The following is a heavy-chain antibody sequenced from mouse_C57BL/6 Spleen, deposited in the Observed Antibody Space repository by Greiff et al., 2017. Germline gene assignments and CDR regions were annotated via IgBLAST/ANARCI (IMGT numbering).Heavy chain of an antibody. D-gene: IGHD1-1*01. CDR3: ASITRGFAY. J-gene: IGHJ3*01. CDR1: GFSFTSYG. CDR2: IWGVGST. Sequence: VQRVESGPGLVAPSQSLSITCTVSGFSFTSYGVDWVRQSPGKGLEWLGVIWGVGSTNYNSALKSRLSISKDNSKSQVFLKMNSLQTDDTAMYYCASITRGFAYWGQGTLVTVSA. V-gene: IGHV2-6*01.